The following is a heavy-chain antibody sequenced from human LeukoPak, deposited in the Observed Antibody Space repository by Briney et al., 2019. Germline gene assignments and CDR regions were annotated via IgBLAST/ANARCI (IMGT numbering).Heavy chain of an antibody. V-gene: IGHV3-7*01. J-gene: IGHJ4*02. CDR2: IKQVRGEK. CDR3: ARLREIPVFGVVTKSTSYFDY. D-gene: IGHD3-3*01. Sequence: GGSLRLSCAPPGFTFTNYWMSWVRQAPGKGLKLVANIKQVRGEKYYVDSVKGRFTISRDNAKNSLYLQVNSLRAEDTAVYYCARLREIPVFGVVTKSTSYFDYWGQGTLVTVSS. CDR1: GFTFTNYW.